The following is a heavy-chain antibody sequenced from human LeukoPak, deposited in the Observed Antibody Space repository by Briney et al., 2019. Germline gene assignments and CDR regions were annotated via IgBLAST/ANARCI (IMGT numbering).Heavy chain of an antibody. Sequence: GGSLRLSCAASGLIVSSNYMSWVRQAPGERLLWGSVIYSGGSMYYADSVKGRFTISRDNSKNTLYLQMNSLRAEGTAVYYCARDPSRGLYYLDHWGQGTMVTVSS. CDR3: ARDPSRGLYYLDH. D-gene: IGHD3-10*01. CDR1: GLIVSSNY. CDR2: IYSGGSM. V-gene: IGHV3-53*01. J-gene: IGHJ4*02.